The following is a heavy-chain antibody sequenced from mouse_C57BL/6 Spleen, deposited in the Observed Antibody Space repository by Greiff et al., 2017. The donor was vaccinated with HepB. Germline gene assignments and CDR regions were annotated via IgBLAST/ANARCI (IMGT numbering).Heavy chain of an antibody. D-gene: IGHD2-3*01. J-gene: IGHJ3*01. Sequence: VQLQQSGPELVKPGASVKMSCKASGYTFTDCYMHWVKQKPGKGLEWIGEIYPGSGNTYYNEKFKGKATLTADTSSSTAYMQLSSLTSEDSAVYFCAREEYDGYLAWFAYWGQGTLVTVSA. CDR1: YTFTDCYM. V-gene: IGHV1-83*01. CDR2: YPGSGNTY. CDR3: REEYDGYLAWFAY.